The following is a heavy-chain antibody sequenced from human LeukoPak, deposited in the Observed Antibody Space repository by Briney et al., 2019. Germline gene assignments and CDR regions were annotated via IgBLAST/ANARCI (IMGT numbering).Heavy chain of an antibody. J-gene: IGHJ6*03. V-gene: IGHV4-59*01. CDR2: IYYSGST. CDR1: GGSIRSYY. CDR3: ARFAATPPYYQYYYMDV. Sequence: SETLSLTCTVSGGSIRSYYWSWIRQPPGKGLEWIGYIYYSGSTGYNPSLKSRVTISVDTSKNHFSLNLSSVTAADTALYYCARFAATPPYYQYYYMDVWGKGTTVTISS. D-gene: IGHD2-15*01.